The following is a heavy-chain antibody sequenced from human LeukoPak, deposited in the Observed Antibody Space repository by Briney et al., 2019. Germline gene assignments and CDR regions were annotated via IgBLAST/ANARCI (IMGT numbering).Heavy chain of an antibody. D-gene: IGHD5-18*01. J-gene: IGHJ4*02. V-gene: IGHV1-69*13. Sequence: GASVRVSCKAAGSSFSSYAICGVRQAPGQGLEWMGGIIPIFGTANYAQKFQGRVTITADESTSTAYMELSSLRSEDTAVYYCAREYSYGSYGYWGQGTLVTVSS. CDR2: IIPIFGTA. CDR3: AREYSYGSYGY. CDR1: GSSFSSYA.